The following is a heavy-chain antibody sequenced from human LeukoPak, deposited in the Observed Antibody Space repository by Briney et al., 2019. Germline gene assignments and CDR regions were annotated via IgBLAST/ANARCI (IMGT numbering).Heavy chain of an antibody. CDR1: GGSISSYY. D-gene: IGHD1-20*01. J-gene: IGHJ4*02. CDR3: ARVKGVDNWNDEDPFDY. V-gene: IGHV4-59*01. CDR2: IYYSGST. Sequence: SETLSLTCTVSGGSISSYYWSWIRQPPGKGLEWIGYIYYSGSTNYHPSLKSRVTISVDTSKNQFSLKLSSVTAADTAVYYCARVKGVDNWNDEDPFDYWGQGTLVTVSS.